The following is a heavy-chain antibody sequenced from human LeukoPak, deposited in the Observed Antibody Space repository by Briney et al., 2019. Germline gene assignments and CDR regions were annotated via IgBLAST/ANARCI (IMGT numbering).Heavy chain of an antibody. CDR3: ARDPRYYYDSSGYGDY. CDR1: GYTFNYYY. CDR2: INPNNGGT. V-gene: IGHV1-2*02. Sequence: ASVKVSCKASGYTFNYYYIHWLRQAPGQGLEWMGWINPNNGGTNYAQKFQGRVTMTRDTSISTAYMELSRLRSDDTAVYYCARDPRYYYDSSGYGDYWGQGTLVTVSS. D-gene: IGHD3-22*01. J-gene: IGHJ4*02.